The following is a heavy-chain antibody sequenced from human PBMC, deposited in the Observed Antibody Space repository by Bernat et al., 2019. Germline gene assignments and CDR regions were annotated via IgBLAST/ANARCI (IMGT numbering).Heavy chain of an antibody. V-gene: IGHV3-13*01. CDR3: ARDTYYYDSKAFDI. CDR2: IGTAGDT. Sequence: EVQLVESGGGLVQPGGSLRLSCAASGFTFSSYDMHWVRQATGKGLEWVSAIGTAGDTYYADSVKGRFTISRDNSKNTLYLQMNSLRAEDTAVYYCARDTYYYDSKAFDIWGQGTMVTVSS. D-gene: IGHD3-22*01. J-gene: IGHJ3*02. CDR1: GFTFSSYD.